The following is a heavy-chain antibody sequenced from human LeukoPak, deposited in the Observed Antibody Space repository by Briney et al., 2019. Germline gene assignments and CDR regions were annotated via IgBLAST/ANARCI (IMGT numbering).Heavy chain of an antibody. D-gene: IGHD2-2*01. CDR2: IKSKSDGGTI. CDR1: GFTFTSYT. V-gene: IGHV3-15*01. CDR3: TTGSSPYAFDI. J-gene: IGHJ3*02. Sequence: GGSLRLSCAASGFTFTSYTMSWVRQAPGKGLEWVGRIKSKSDGGTIDYAAPVKGRFTISRDDSKNTLYLQMNSLKTEDTAVYYCTTGSSPYAFDIWGQGTMVTVSS.